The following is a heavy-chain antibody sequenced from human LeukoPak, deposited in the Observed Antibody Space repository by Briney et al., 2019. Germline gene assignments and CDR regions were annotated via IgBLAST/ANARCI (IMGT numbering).Heavy chain of an antibody. Sequence: SETLSLTCTVSGGSISSYYWSWIRQPAGKGLEWIGRIYTSGSTNYNPSLESRVTMSVDTSKNQLSLRLNSVTAADTAVYYCARVLSGYHKYHYSYMDVWGKGTTVTVSS. CDR2: IYTSGST. V-gene: IGHV4-4*07. CDR1: GGSISSYY. CDR3: ARVLSGYHKYHYSYMDV. D-gene: IGHD3-9*01. J-gene: IGHJ6*03.